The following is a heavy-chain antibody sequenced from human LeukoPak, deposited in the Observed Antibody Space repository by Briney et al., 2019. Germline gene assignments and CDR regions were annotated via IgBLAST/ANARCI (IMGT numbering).Heavy chain of an antibody. CDR1: GYTFTSYA. CDR2: INAGNGNT. D-gene: IGHD5-24*01. Sequence: ASVKVSCKASGYTFTSYAMHWVRQAPGQRLEWMGWINAGNGNTKYSQKFQGRVTITRDTSASTAYMELSSLRSEDTAVYYCARDDGRDGYGTFAYWGQGTLVTVSS. CDR3: ARDDGRDGYGTFAY. J-gene: IGHJ4*02. V-gene: IGHV1-3*01.